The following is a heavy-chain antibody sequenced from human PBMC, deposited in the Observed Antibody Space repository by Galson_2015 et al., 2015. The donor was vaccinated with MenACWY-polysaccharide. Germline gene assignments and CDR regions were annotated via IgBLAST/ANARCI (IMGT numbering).Heavy chain of an antibody. Sequence: SLRLSCAASGFTFSNAWMSWVRQAPGKGLEWVGRIKSKTDGGTTDYAAPVKGRFTISRDDSKNTLYLQMNSLKTEDTAVYYCTTALEQQLVNRWGQGTLVTVSS. V-gene: IGHV3-15*01. CDR3: TTALEQQLVNR. J-gene: IGHJ4*02. CDR1: GFTFSNAW. CDR2: IKSKTDGGTT. D-gene: IGHD6-13*01.